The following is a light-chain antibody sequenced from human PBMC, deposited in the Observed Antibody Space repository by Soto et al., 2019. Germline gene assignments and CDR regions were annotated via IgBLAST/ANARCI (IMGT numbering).Light chain of an antibody. CDR2: GAS. CDR1: QDVSSN. Sequence: EMVVTQSPATLSVSPGESATLSCRASQDVSSNLAWYQQKPGQAPSLLIYGASTRATGTPARFSGSGSGTEFTLTISSLQSEDYAVYFCQQYIRWPLTFGGGTKVEI. J-gene: IGKJ4*01. CDR3: QQYIRWPLT. V-gene: IGKV3-15*01.